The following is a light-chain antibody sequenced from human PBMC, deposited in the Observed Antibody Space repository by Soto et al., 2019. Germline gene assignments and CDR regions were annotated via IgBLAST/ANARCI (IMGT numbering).Light chain of an antibody. Sequence: DIQMTQSPSSLSASVGDRVTITCRASQSISSYLNWYQQKPGKAPKLLIYAASSLQSGVPSRFSGSGSGTDFTRTISSLQPEDFATYYCQQSYSILLTFGPGTKVYIK. CDR3: QQSYSILLT. J-gene: IGKJ3*01. V-gene: IGKV1-39*01. CDR1: QSISSY. CDR2: AAS.